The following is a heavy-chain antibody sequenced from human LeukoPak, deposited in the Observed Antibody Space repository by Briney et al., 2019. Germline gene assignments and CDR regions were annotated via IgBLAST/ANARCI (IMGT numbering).Heavy chain of an antibody. CDR2: ISYDGSNK. Sequence: GRSLRLSCAASGFTFSSYGMHWVRQAPGKGLEWVAVISYDGSNKYYADSVKGRFTISRDNSKNTLYLQMNSLRAEDTAVYYCAKIGRRYGSGSPGEIDYWGQGTLVTVSS. CDR3: AKIGRRYGSGSPGEIDY. V-gene: IGHV3-30*18. CDR1: GFTFSSYG. J-gene: IGHJ4*02. D-gene: IGHD3-10*01.